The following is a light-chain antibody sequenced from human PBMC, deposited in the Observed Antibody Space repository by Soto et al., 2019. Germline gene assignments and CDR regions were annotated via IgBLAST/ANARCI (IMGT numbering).Light chain of an antibody. CDR1: SSDVGGYNY. CDR3: SSYTSSSTLV. CDR2: EVS. J-gene: IGLJ1*01. V-gene: IGLV2-14*01. Sequence: QSVLTQPASVSGSPGQSITISCTGTSSDVGGYNYVSWYQQHPGKAPKLMIYEVSNRPSWVSNRFSGSKSVNTASLTISGLQAEDEAEYYCSSYTSSSTLVFGTGTKLTVL.